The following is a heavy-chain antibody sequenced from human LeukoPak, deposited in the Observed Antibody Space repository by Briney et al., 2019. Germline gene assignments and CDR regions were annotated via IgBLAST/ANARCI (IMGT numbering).Heavy chain of an antibody. CDR1: GYTFTSYD. Sequence: ASVKVSCKASGYTFTSYDINWVRQATGQGLEWMGWMNPNSGNTGYAQNFQGRVTMTRNTSISTAYMELSSLRSEDTAVYYCLYCSGGSCFSYGMDVWGQGTTVTVSS. CDR2: MNPNSGNT. D-gene: IGHD2-15*01. V-gene: IGHV1-8*01. CDR3: LYCSGGSCFSYGMDV. J-gene: IGHJ6*02.